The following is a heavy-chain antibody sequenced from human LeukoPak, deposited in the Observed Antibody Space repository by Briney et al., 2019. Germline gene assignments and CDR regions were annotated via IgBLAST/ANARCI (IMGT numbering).Heavy chain of an antibody. D-gene: IGHD6-19*01. CDR2: INHSGST. J-gene: IGHJ6*03. V-gene: IGHV4-34*01. CDR3: ASSPRQWGGYYYMDV. CDR1: GGSFSGYY. Sequence: SETLSLTCAVYGGSFSGYYWSWIRQPPGKGLEWIGEINHSGSTNYNPSLKSRVTISVDTSKNQFSLKLSSVTAADTAVYYCASSPRQWGGYYYMDVWGKGTTVTISS.